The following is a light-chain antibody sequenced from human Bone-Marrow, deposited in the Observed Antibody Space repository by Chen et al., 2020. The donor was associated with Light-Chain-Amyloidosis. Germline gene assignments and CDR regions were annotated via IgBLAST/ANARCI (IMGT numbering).Light chain of an antibody. CDR1: SSDVGGDNH. V-gene: IGLV2-14*01. CDR3: SSYTITNTLV. J-gene: IGLJ1*01. Sequence: QSALTQPASVSGSPGQSITISCTGTSSDVGGDNHVSWNQPHPDKAPKLMIYEVTNRPSWVPDRFSGSKSDTTASLTISGLQTEDEADYFCSSYTITNTLVFGSGTRVTVL. CDR2: EVT.